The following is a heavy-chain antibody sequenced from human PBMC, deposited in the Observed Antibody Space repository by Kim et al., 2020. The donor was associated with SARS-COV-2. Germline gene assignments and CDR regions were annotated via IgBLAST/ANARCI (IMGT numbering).Heavy chain of an antibody. J-gene: IGHJ6*02. D-gene: IGHD6-13*01. CDR2: ISGSGGST. V-gene: IGHV3-23*01. CDR3: ASREVASAGGYYYYGMDV. CDR1: GFTFTGYA. Sequence: GGSLRLSCTTSGFTFTGYAMSWVRQAPGKGLEWVSTISGSGGSTYYADSVKGRFTISRDNSKNTLYLQMNSLRAEDTAVYYCASREVASAGGYYYYGMDVWGQGTTVTVSS.